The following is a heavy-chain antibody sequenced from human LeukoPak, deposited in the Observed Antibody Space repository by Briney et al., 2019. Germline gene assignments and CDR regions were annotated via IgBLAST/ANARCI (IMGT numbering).Heavy chain of an antibody. Sequence: SETLSLTCAVYGXSFSGYYWSWIRQPPGKGLEWIGEINHSGSTNYNPSLKSRVTISVDTSKNQFSLKLSSVTAADTAVYYCARGVKGLRGAFDIWGQGTMVTVSS. D-gene: IGHD3-10*01. CDR2: INHSGST. CDR1: GXSFSGYY. V-gene: IGHV4-34*01. CDR3: ARGVKGLRGAFDI. J-gene: IGHJ3*02.